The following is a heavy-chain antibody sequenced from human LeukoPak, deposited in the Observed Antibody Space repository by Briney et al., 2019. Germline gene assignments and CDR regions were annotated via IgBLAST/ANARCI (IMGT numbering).Heavy chain of an antibody. CDR3: ARIVVVPAARYYYYGMDV. CDR1: GGSFSGYY. J-gene: IGHJ6*02. V-gene: IGHV4-34*01. CDR2: INHSGST. Sequence: SETLSLTCAVYGGSFSGYYWSWIRQPPGKGLEWIGEINHSGSTNYNPSLKSRVTISVDTSKNQFSLKLSSVTAADTAGYYCARIVVVPAARYYYYGMDVWGQGTTVTVSS. D-gene: IGHD2-2*01.